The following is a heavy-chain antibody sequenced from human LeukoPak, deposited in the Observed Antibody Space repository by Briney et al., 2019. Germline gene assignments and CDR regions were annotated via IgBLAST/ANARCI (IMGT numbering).Heavy chain of an antibody. V-gene: IGHV1-2*02. Sequence: GASAKVSCKASGYIFTGYYMHWVRQAPGLGLEWMGWINPNSGGTNYAQRFQGRVTMTRDTSISTAYMELSRLRSDDTAVYYCATPTVGTSRFDGFDIWGQGTMVTVSP. J-gene: IGHJ3*02. CDR2: INPNSGGT. CDR1: GYIFTGYY. CDR3: ATPTVGTSRFDGFDI. D-gene: IGHD4-23*01.